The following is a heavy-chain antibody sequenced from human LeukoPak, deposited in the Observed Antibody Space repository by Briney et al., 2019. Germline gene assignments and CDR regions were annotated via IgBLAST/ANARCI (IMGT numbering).Heavy chain of an antibody. V-gene: IGHV4-39*07. CDR3: ARVEGTRLNWNYRFYYFDY. CDR2: IYYSGST. Sequence: SETLSLTCTVSGGSISSSSYYWGWIRQPPGKGLEWIGSIYYSGSTYYNPSLKSRVTISVDTSKNQFSLKLSSVTAADTAVYYCARVEGTRLNWNYRFYYFDYWGQGTLVTVSS. D-gene: IGHD1-7*01. CDR1: GGSISSSSYY. J-gene: IGHJ4*02.